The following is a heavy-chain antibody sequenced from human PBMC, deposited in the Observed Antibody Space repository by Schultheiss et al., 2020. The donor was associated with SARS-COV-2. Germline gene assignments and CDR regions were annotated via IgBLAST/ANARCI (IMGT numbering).Heavy chain of an antibody. V-gene: IGHV3-13*05. CDR1: GFTFSSYD. D-gene: IGHD3-10*01. J-gene: IGHJ3*02. CDR2: IGNAGDP. CDR3: ATPFGVAASPI. Sequence: GSLRLSCAASGFTFSSYDMHWVRQATGKGLEWVSGIGNAGDPYYPGSVKGRFTISRESAKNSLFLQINSLRVGDTAVYYCATPFGVAASPIWGQGTMVTVSS.